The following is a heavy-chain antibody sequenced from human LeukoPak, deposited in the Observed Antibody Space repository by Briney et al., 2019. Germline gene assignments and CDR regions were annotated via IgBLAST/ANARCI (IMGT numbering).Heavy chain of an antibody. D-gene: IGHD2-2*01. CDR2: IIPIFGTA. J-gene: IGHJ5*02. CDR3: ARDRLTYCSSTSCYSRIRWFDP. CDR1: GGTFSSYA. V-gene: IGHV1-69*05. Sequence: ASVKVSRKASGGTFSSYAISWVRQAPGQGLEWMGRIIPIFGTANYAQKFQGRVTITTDESTSTAYMELSSLRSEDTAVYYCARDRLTYCSSTSCYSRIRWFDPWGQGTLVTVSS.